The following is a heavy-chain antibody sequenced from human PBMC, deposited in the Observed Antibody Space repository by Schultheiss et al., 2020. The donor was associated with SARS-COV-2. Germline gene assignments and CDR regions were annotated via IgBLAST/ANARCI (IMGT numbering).Heavy chain of an antibody. V-gene: IGHV4-61*01. Sequence: GSLRLSCAVSGGSISGGPYSWSWIRQPPGKGLEWIGYIYYSGSTNYNPSLKSRVTISVDTSKNQFSLKLSSVTAADTAVYYCGPSRGSNRHYGSGSPRHDWGQGTLVTVSS. D-gene: IGHD3-10*01. J-gene: IGHJ4*02. CDR3: GPSRGSNRHYGSGSPRHD. CDR2: IYYSGST. CDR1: GGSISGGPYS.